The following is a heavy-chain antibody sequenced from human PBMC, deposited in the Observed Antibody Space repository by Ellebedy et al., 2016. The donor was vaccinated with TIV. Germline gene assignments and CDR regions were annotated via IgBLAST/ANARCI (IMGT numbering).Heavy chain of an antibody. D-gene: IGHD2-8*01. V-gene: IGHV1-69*13. J-gene: IGHJ4*02. CDR2: IIAIFGTA. Sequence: SVKVSCKVSGGIFRSNAVSWVRHAPGQGFEWMGGIIAIFGTAKYAQRFQDRVTISADESTSTVYMELRSLRPEDTAMYYCARHPGYILPNYIDYWGQGTLVSVSS. CDR3: ARHPGYILPNYIDY. CDR1: GGIFRSNA.